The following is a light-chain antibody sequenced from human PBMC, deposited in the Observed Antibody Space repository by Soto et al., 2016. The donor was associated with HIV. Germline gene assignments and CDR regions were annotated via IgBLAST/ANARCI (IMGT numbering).Light chain of an antibody. CDR3: LQDYSYPYT. V-gene: IGKV1-6*01. J-gene: IGKJ2*01. Sequence: IQMTQSPSSLSASVGDRVTITCRASQGIKNELAWYQQKPGKAPKLLIYSASSLGGEVPSRFSGSGSGTDFTLTIYSLQPEDSVFYFCLQDYSYPYTFGQGTKLEIK. CDR1: QGIKNE. CDR2: SAS.